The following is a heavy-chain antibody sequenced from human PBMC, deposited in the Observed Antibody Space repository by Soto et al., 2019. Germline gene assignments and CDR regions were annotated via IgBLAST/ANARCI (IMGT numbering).Heavy chain of an antibody. Sequence: HPGGSLRLSCAASGFTFSRYGMHWVRQAPGKGLEWVAVISYDGSNKYYADSVKGRFTISRDNSKNTLYLQMNSLRAEDTAVYYCAKPRGIQLWLNGMDVWGQGTTVTVSS. CDR3: AKPRGIQLWLNGMDV. V-gene: IGHV3-30*18. CDR1: GFTFSRYG. J-gene: IGHJ6*02. CDR2: ISYDGSNK. D-gene: IGHD5-18*01.